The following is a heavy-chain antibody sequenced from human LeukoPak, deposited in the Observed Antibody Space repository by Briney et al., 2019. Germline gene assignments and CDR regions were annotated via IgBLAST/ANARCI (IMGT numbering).Heavy chain of an antibody. CDR1: VGSIRGYY. D-gene: IGHD2/OR15-2a*01. CDR2: IFSSGST. Sequence: SETLSLTCDVSVGSIRGYYWSWMRQSPQKGLEWIGYIFSSGSTNYNPSLQSRVTMSVDTSKNQLSLKVSSVTAADTAVYYCARGSRPFSPKYDYWGQGTLVTVSS. J-gene: IGHJ4*02. V-gene: IGHV4-59*01. CDR3: ARGSRPFSPKYDY.